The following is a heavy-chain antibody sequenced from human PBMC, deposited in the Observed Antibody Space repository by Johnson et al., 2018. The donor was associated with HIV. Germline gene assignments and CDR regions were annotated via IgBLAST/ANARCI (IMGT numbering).Heavy chain of an antibody. J-gene: IGHJ3*02. Sequence: VQLLESGGGVVQPGRSLRLSCAASGFTFSSYAMHWVRQAPGKGLEWVAVISYDGSNKYYADSVKGRFTISRDNSKNTLYLQMNSLRAEDTAVYYCARDYGAYSSGWGRAFDIWGQGTMVTVSS. V-gene: IGHV3-30*04. CDR2: ISYDGSNK. CDR1: GFTFSSYA. D-gene: IGHD6-19*01. CDR3: ARDYGAYSSGWGRAFDI.